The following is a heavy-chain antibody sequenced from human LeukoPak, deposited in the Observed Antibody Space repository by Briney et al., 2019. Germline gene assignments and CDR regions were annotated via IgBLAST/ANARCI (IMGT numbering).Heavy chain of an antibody. J-gene: IGHJ6*02. D-gene: IGHD1-26*01. CDR3: ARDGGSSLYYYYGMDV. CDR1: GGSISSGSYY. Sequence: SETLSLTCTVSGGSISSGSYYWSWIRQPAGKGLEWIGRIYTSGSTNYNPSLKSRVTISVDTSKNQFSLKLSSVTAADTAVYYCARDGGSSLYYYYGMDVWGQGTTVTVSS. CDR2: IYTSGST. V-gene: IGHV4-61*02.